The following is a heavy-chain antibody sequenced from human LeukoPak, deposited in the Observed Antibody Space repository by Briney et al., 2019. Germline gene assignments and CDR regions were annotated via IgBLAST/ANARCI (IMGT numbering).Heavy chain of an antibody. V-gene: IGHV1-69*13. CDR1: GGTFSSYA. J-gene: IGHJ6*02. CDR3: ARASSPICSSTSCYAVNHYYGMDV. Sequence: SVKVSCKASGGTFSSYAISWVRQAPGQGLEWMGGIIPIFGTANYAQKFQGRVTITADESTSTAYMELSSLRSEDTAVYYCARASSPICSSTSCYAVNHYYGMDVWGQGTTVTVSS. D-gene: IGHD2-2*01. CDR2: IIPIFGTA.